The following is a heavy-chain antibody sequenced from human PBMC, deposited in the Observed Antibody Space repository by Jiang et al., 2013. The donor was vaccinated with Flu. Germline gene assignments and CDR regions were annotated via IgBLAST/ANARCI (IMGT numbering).Heavy chain of an antibody. CDR3: ARGAQGIYQESYFDY. J-gene: IGHJ4*02. D-gene: IGHD5-12*01. CDR2: IYYSGRT. V-gene: IGHV4-39*01. Sequence: GSGLVKPSETLSLTCTVSGGSISSSSYYWGWIRQPPGKGLEWIGSIYYSGRTYYNPSLKSRVTISVDTSKNQFSLKLSSVTAADTAVYYCARGAQGIYQESYFDYWGQGTLVTVSS. CDR1: GGSISSSSYY.